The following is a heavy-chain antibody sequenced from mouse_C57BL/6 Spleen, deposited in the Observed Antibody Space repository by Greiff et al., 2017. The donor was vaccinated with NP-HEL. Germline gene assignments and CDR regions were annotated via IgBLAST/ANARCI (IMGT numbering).Heavy chain of an antibody. J-gene: IGHJ4*01. D-gene: IGHD1-1*01. V-gene: IGHV1-64*01. Sequence: QVQLQQSGAELVKPGASVKLSCKASGYTFTSYWMHWVKQRPGQGLEWIGMIHPNSGSTNYNEKFKSKATLTVDKSSSTAYMQLSSLTSEDSAVYYCANYYGSSGYAMDYWGQGTSVTVSS. CDR2: IHPNSGST. CDR1: GYTFTSYW. CDR3: ANYYGSSGYAMDY.